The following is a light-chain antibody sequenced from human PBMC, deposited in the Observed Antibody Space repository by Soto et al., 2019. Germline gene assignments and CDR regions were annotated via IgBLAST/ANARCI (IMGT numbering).Light chain of an antibody. CDR1: SSDLGDYDY. CDR2: EVN. CDR3: SSYAGSNNLI. J-gene: IGLJ2*01. V-gene: IGLV2-8*01. Sequence: QSALTQPPSASGSPGQSVTISCTGTSSDLGDYDYVSWYQRHPGKAPKLMIYEVNKRPSGVPDHFSGSKSGNTASLTVTGLQAEDEADYYCSSYAGSNNLIFGGGTQLTVL.